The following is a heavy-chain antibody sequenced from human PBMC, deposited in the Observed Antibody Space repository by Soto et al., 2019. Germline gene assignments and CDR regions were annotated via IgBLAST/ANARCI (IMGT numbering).Heavy chain of an antibody. CDR1: GRTFSSYS. D-gene: IGHD6-19*01. CDR3: AGGGAVAGEPNLKRYYSGMDV. J-gene: IGHJ6*02. V-gene: IGHV1-69*02. Sequence: QVQLVQSGAEVKKPGSSVKVSCEASGRTFSSYSIIWVRQAPGQGLEWMGRITPVLGIANYAQKFQGRVTITADKATSTAYRDLSSLTFEDTAVYYCAGGGAVAGEPNLKRYYSGMDVWGQGTTVTVSS. CDR2: ITPVLGIA.